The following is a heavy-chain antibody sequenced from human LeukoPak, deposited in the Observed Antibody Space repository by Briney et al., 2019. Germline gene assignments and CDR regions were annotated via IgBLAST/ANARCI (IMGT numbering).Heavy chain of an antibody. CDR2: IRQDGSEK. Sequence: PGGSLRLSCAASGFTFSSYEMNWVRQAPGKGLGWVANIRQDGSEKYYVDSVKGRFTISRDNAKNSLYLQMNSLRAEDTAVYYCARDPFISSWYLGGAFDIWGQGTMVTVSS. CDR1: GFTFSSYE. J-gene: IGHJ3*02. V-gene: IGHV3-7*01. D-gene: IGHD6-13*01. CDR3: ARDPFISSWYLGGAFDI.